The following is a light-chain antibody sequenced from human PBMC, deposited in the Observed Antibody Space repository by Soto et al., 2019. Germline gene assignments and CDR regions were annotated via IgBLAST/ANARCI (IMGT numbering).Light chain of an antibody. Sequence: DIVVTQSPLSLPATPGEPASISCRSSQSLLHSNGYNYLDWYLQKPGQSPQLLIYLGSNRASGVPDRFSGSVSGTDFTLKISRVEAEDVGVYYCMQALHAPYSFGQGTKLEIK. CDR3: MQALHAPYS. J-gene: IGKJ2*03. CDR1: QSLLHSNGYNY. V-gene: IGKV2-28*01. CDR2: LGS.